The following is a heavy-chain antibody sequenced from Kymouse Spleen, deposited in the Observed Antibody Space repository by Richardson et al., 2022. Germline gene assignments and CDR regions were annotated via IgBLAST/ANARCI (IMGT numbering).Heavy chain of an antibody. D-gene: IGHD1-7*01. J-gene: IGHJ3*02. CDR1: GYTFTSYA. V-gene: IGHV1-3*01. CDR2: INAGNGNT. Sequence: QVQLVQSGAEVKKPGASVKVSCKASGYTFTSYAMHWVRQAPGQRLEWMGWINAGNGNTKYSQKFQGRVTITRDTSASTAYMELSSLRSEDTAVYYCARMYNWNYDDAFDIWGQGTMVTVSS. CDR3: ARMYNWNYDDAFDI.